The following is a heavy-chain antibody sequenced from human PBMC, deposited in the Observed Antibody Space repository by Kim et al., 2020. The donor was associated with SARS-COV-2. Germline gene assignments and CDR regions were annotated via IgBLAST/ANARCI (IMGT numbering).Heavy chain of an antibody. V-gene: IGHV1-8*01. J-gene: IGHJ4*02. CDR3: ARNLPHTGTFDY. Sequence: ASVKVSCKASGYTFASYDINWVRQAAGQGLEWLGWMSPDNGNAGYAQKFQGRVTMTRDTSISTAYMELSSLRSEDTAVYYCARNLPHTGTFDYWGQGALVTVSS. CDR1: GYTFASYD. D-gene: IGHD1-1*01. CDR2: MSPDNGNA.